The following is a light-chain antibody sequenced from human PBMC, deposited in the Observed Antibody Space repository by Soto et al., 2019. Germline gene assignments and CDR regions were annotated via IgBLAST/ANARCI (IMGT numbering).Light chain of an antibody. CDR3: SSYTGSSTPYV. CDR1: SSDVGGYNY. J-gene: IGLJ1*01. V-gene: IGLV2-14*01. CDR2: EVS. Sequence: QSALTQPASVSGSPGQSITISCTGTSSDVGGYNYVSWYQQLPGKAPKLMIYEVSNRPSGVSNRFSGSKSGNTASLTISGLQAEDEADYYCSSYTGSSTPYVFGTGTKLT.